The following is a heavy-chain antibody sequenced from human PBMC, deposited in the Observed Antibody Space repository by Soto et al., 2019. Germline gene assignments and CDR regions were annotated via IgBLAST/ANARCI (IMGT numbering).Heavy chain of an antibody. J-gene: IGHJ6*01. CDR2: IDPSDSYT. Sequence: KGLEWMGRIDPSDSYTNYSPSFQGHVTISADKSISTAYLQWSSLKASDTAMYYCASFRPSIAAAGPMYYYYSGMDVWGQGTTVTVFS. CDR3: ASFRPSIAAAGPMYYYYSGMDV. D-gene: IGHD6-13*01. V-gene: IGHV5-10-1*01.